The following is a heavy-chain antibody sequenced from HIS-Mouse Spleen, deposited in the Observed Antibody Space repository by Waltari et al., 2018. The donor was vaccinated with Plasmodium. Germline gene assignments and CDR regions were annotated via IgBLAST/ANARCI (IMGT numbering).Heavy chain of an antibody. Sequence: QVQLVQSGAEVKKPGASVKVSCKASGYTFTGYYMHWVRQAPGQGLEWMGWINPNKGGTNYARKFQGRVTRTRDTSISTAYMELSRLRSDDTAVYYCARDLAAAGHFDYWGQGTLVTVSS. CDR1: GYTFTGYY. J-gene: IGHJ4*02. V-gene: IGHV1-2*02. D-gene: IGHD6-13*01. CDR2: INPNKGGT. CDR3: ARDLAAAGHFDY.